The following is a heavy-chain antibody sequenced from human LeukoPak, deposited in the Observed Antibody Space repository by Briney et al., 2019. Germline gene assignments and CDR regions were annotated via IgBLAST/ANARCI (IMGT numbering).Heavy chain of an antibody. D-gene: IGHD3-16*01. V-gene: IGHV1-24*01. CDR2: FDPEDGET. J-gene: IGHJ3*02. CDR1: GYTLTELS. Sequence: EASVKVSCKVSGYTLTELSMHWVRHPPGKGLECMVGFDPEDGETIYAQKFQGRVTMTEDTSTDTAYMELSSLRSEDTAVYYCATGSSWGSDAFDIWGQGTMVTVSS. CDR3: ATGSSWGSDAFDI.